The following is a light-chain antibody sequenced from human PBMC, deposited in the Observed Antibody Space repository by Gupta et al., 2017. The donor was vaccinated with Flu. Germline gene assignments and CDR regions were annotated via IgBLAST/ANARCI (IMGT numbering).Light chain of an antibody. CDR3: CTYAGSVDV. Sequence: QSALTQPRSVSGSPGQSVTISCTGTSSDVGGYNYVSWYQQHPGKAPKLMIYDVSKRPSGVPDRFSGSKCGKTADMNIYGLQAEDEAYYYCCTYAGSVDVFGTGTKVTVL. CDR2: DVS. V-gene: IGLV2-11*01. CDR1: SSDVGGYNY. J-gene: IGLJ1*01.